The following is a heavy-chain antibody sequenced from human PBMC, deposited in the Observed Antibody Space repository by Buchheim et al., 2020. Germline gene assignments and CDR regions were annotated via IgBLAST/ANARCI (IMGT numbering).Heavy chain of an antibody. CDR1: GFTFSHFW. J-gene: IGHJ4*02. Sequence: EVQLVESGGGLVQPGGSLRLSCATSGFTFSHFWMTWVRQAPGKGLEWVANIRDDGSEKYYVDSVEGRFTISRDNAKNSLSLQMNSLGVEDTAVYYCARDVPSVPPYFDYWGQGTL. V-gene: IGHV3-7*01. CDR3: ARDVPSVPPYFDY. D-gene: IGHD5/OR15-5a*01. CDR2: IRDDGSEK.